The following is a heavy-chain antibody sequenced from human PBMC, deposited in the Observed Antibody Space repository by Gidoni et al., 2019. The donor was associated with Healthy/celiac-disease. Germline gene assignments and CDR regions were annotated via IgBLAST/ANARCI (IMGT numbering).Heavy chain of an antibody. CDR2: ISSSSSYI. CDR3: ARDPATYYDFWSGYQNWFDP. Sequence: EVQLVESGGGLVKPGGSLRLSGAASGFTFSSYSMNWVRQAPGKGLEWVSSISSSSSYIYYADSVKGRFTISRDNAKNSLYLQMNSLRAEDTAVYYCARDPATYYDFWSGYQNWFDPWGQGTLVTVSS. D-gene: IGHD3-3*01. CDR1: GFTFSSYS. V-gene: IGHV3-21*01. J-gene: IGHJ5*02.